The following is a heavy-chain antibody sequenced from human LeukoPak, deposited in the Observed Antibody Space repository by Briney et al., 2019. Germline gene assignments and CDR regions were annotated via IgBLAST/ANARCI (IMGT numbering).Heavy chain of an antibody. V-gene: IGHV1-69*06. CDR2: IIPIFGTA. CDR3: ARVVAVAAAFDY. CDR1: GGTFSSYA. Sequence: ASVTVSCKASGGTFSSYAISWVRQAPGQGLEWMGGIIPIFGTANYAQKFQGRVTITADKSTSTAYMELSSLRSEDTAVYYCARVVAVAAAFDYWGQGTLVTVSS. D-gene: IGHD6-19*01. J-gene: IGHJ4*02.